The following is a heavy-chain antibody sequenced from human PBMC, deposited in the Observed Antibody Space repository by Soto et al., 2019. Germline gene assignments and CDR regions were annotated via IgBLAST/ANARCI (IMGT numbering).Heavy chain of an antibody. V-gene: IGHV4-31*03. D-gene: IGHD3-10*01. J-gene: IGHJ5*02. CDR2: IYYSGST. CDR1: GGSISSGGYY. CDR3: ARGGGFYYGSGKDNWFDP. Sequence: QVQLQESGPGLVKPSQTLSLTCTVSGGSISSGGYYWSWIRQHPGKGLEWIGYIYYSGSTYYNPSLKSRVTISVDTSKNKFSLKLSSVTAADTAVYYCARGGGFYYGSGKDNWFDPWGQGTLVTVSS.